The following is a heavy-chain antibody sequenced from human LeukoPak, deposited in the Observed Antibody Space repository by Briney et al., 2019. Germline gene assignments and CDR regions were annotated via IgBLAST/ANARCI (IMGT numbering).Heavy chain of an antibody. J-gene: IGHJ4*02. CDR1: GFTFSSYW. Sequence: GGSLRLSCAASGFTFSSYWMRWVRQAPGKGLVWVSRISDGGSTTTYADSVKGRFTISRDNAKNTLYLQMNGLRAEDTAVYYCSRSAYYDGSGNYYDYWGQGTLVTVSS. D-gene: IGHD3-22*01. CDR2: ISDGGSTT. V-gene: IGHV3-74*01. CDR3: SRSAYYDGSGNYYDY.